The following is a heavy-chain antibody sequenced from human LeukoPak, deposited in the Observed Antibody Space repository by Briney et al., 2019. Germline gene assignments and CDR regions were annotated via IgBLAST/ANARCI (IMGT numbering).Heavy chain of an antibody. J-gene: IGHJ4*02. CDR3: AKTTGPYCSGGSCYNDY. CDR2: ISWNSGSI. Sequence: PGGSLRLSCAASGFTFDDYAMHCVRQAPGEGGEWLSGISWNSGSISYADSVKGRFTISRDNAKNSLYLQMNSLRAEDTALYYCAKTTGPYCSGGSCYNDYWGQGTLVTVSS. D-gene: IGHD2-15*01. CDR1: GFTFDDYA. V-gene: IGHV3-9*01.